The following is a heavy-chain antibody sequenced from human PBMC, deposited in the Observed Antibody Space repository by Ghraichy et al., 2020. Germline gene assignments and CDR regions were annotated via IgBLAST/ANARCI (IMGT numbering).Heavy chain of an antibody. D-gene: IGHD6-13*01. CDR2: IYTSGST. Sequence: SETLSLTCTVSGGSISSGSYYWSWIRQPAGKGLEWIGRIYTSGSTNYNPSLKSRVTISVDTSKNQFSLKLSSVTAADTAVYYCARENRIAAAAYYYYGMDVWGQGTTVTVSS. V-gene: IGHV4-61*02. CDR1: GGSISSGSYY. J-gene: IGHJ6*02. CDR3: ARENRIAAAAYYYYGMDV.